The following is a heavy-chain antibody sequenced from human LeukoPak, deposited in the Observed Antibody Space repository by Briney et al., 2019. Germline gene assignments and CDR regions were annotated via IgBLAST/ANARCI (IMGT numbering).Heavy chain of an antibody. CDR3: VRPSGVGPAAQYYSDY. Sequence: PGESLKISCPGSGHGSITDSFSGVRQMPGTGLEWMGRIEPSDSYTNYSPSFQGHVTISADKTISTGYLQWSSLQASPTAMYYFVRPSGVGPAAQYYSDYWGQGTLVTVSS. J-gene: IGHJ4*02. CDR1: GHGSITDS. CDR2: IEPSDSYT. D-gene: IGHD2-15*01. V-gene: IGHV5-10-1*01.